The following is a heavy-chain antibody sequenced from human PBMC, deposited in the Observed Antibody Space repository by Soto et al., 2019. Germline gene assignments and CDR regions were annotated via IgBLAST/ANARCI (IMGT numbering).Heavy chain of an antibody. J-gene: IGHJ1*01. CDR2: ISSCGYI. V-gene: IGHV3-21*01. Sequence: EVQLVESGGGLVKPGGSLRLSCAASGFTFSNSGMNWVRQAPGKGLEWVSYISSCGYIFYADSVKGRFTISRDNAKDALYLQMNSLRAEDTAVYYCARDLGAVTTLGFQNWGQGALVTVSS. CDR1: GFTFSNSG. D-gene: IGHD4-17*01. CDR3: ARDLGAVTTLGFQN.